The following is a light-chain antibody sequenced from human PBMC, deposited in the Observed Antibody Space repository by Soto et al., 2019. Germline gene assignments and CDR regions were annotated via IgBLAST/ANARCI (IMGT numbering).Light chain of an antibody. V-gene: IGKV3-11*01. J-gene: IGKJ4*01. CDR2: DAS. CDR3: QQRSTWLT. Sequence: EVVLTQSPVTLSLSPGERATLSCRASQSVGKTLAWYQQKPGQAPSLVIYDASNRAGGIPARFSGGGSGTDFTLTISRLEPEDFAVYYCQQRSTWLTFGGGTKVEI. CDR1: QSVGKT.